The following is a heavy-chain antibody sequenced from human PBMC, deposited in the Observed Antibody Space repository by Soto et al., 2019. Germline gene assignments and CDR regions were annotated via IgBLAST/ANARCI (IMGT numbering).Heavy chain of an antibody. D-gene: IGHD3-10*01. V-gene: IGHV4-31*03. CDR1: GGSISSGGYY. J-gene: IGHJ4*02. Sequence: SETLSLTCTVSGGSISSGGYYWSWIRQHPGKGLEWIGYIYYSGSTYYNPSLKSRVTISVDTSKNQFSLKLSSVTAADTAVYYCARVGIMVRGVISGLVDYWGQGTLVTVSS. CDR2: IYYSGST. CDR3: ARVGIMVRGVISGLVDY.